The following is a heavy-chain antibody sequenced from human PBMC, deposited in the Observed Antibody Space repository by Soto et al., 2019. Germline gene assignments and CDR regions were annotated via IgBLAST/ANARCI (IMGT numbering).Heavy chain of an antibody. Sequence: GSLRLSCAASGFTFSSYAMHWVLQAPGKGLEWVSVISYDGSNKYYADSVKGRFTISRDNSKNTLYLQMNSLRAEDTAVHYCARAVQVVVADTYLDYWGQGTLVTVS. J-gene: IGHJ4*02. CDR3: ARAVQVVVADTYLDY. V-gene: IGHV3-30-3*01. CDR2: ISYDGSNK. D-gene: IGHD2-15*01. CDR1: GFTFSSYA.